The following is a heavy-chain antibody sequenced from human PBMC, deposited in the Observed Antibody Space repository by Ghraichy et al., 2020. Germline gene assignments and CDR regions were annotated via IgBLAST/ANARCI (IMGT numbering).Heavy chain of an antibody. CDR3: ARGRGYCSSTSCYGPRSLYYYYYYMDV. CDR2: INHSGST. CDR1: GGSFSGYY. Sequence: SETLSLTCAVYGGSFSGYYWSWIRQPPGKGLEWIGEINHSGSTNYNPSLKSRVTISVDTSKNQFSLKLSSVTAADTAVYYCARGRGYCSSTSCYGPRSLYYYYYYMDVWGKGTTVTVSS. V-gene: IGHV4-34*01. J-gene: IGHJ6*03. D-gene: IGHD2-2*01.